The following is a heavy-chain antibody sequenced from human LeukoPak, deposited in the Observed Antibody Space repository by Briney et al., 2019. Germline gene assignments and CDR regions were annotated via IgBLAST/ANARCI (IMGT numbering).Heavy chain of an antibody. D-gene: IGHD5-18*01. CDR1: SGSISSSNYY. Sequence: PSETLSLTCTVSSGSISSSNYYWGWIRQPPGKGLEWIGSISYSGSTYYNPSLKSRVTISVDTSKNQFSLKLSSVTAADTAVYYCAREGYSYGYDYWGQGTLVTVSS. J-gene: IGHJ4*02. CDR3: AREGYSYGYDY. CDR2: ISYSGST. V-gene: IGHV4-39*07.